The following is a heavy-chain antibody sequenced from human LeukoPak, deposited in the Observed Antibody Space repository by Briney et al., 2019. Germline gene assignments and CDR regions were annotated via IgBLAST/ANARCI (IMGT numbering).Heavy chain of an antibody. CDR2: ISGNGGAT. J-gene: IGHJ4*02. Sequence: GSLRLSCAASGLTFSTYAMSWVRQAPGKGLEWVSTISGNGGATYYADSVKGRFTLSRDNSENTLYLQMNSLRADDTAVYYCARDLPVGDYFDYWGQGTLDTVSS. CDR1: GLTFSTYA. CDR3: ARDLPVGDYFDY. V-gene: IGHV3-23*01. D-gene: IGHD2-8*02.